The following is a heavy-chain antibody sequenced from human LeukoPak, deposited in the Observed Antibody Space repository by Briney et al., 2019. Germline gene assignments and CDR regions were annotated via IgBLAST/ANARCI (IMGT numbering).Heavy chain of an antibody. Sequence: GESLKISCKGSGFRFTSYWIAWVRQMPGKGLEWMGIIYPGDSDTRYSPSFQGQVTISADKSISTAYLQWSSLKASDSAIYYCARREGQNWFDPWGQGTLVTVSS. J-gene: IGHJ5*02. CDR1: GFRFTSYW. CDR2: IYPGDSDT. V-gene: IGHV5-51*01. CDR3: ARREGQNWFDP.